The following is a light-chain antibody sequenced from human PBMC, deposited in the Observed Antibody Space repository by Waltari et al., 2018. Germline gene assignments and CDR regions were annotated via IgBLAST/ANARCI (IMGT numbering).Light chain of an antibody. CDR3: QSYDSSLSGYV. Sequence: QSVLTQPPSVSGAPGQRVTISCTGXSSNIGAGYDVHWYQQLPGTAPKLLIYGNSNRPSGVPDRFSGSKSGTSASLAITGLQAEDEADYYCQSYDSSLSGYVFXTGTKVTVL. CDR1: SSNIGAGYD. V-gene: IGLV1-40*01. J-gene: IGLJ1*01. CDR2: GNS.